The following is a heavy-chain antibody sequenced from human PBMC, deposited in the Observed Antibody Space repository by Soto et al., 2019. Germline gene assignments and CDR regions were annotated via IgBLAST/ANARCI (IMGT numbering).Heavy chain of an antibody. Sequence: VYLVESGGGLVEPGGPLRLSCEASGFMFRSYWMSWVRQAPGEGLEWVANIKQDGSEIHYLESVEGRFTIFRDNARRSLFLQMNSLRAEDTAVYFCASYSGSYFPVGHDRWGQGTLVVVSS. J-gene: IGHJ5*02. CDR2: IKQDGSEI. V-gene: IGHV3-7*01. D-gene: IGHD3-10*01. CDR1: GFMFRSYW. CDR3: ASYSGSYFPVGHDR.